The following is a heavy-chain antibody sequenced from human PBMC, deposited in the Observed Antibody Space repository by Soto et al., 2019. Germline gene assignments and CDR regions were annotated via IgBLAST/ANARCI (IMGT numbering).Heavy chain of an antibody. V-gene: IGHV4-39*01. D-gene: IGHD5-12*01. Sequence: SETLSLTCTVSGGSISSSSYYWGWIRQPPGKGLEWIGGICYSGSTYYNPSLKSRVTISVDTSKNQFSLKLSSVTAADTAVYYCARQGVEMATNSPGAFDIWGQGTMVTVSS. CDR3: ARQGVEMATNSPGAFDI. J-gene: IGHJ3*02. CDR2: ICYSGST. CDR1: GGSISSSSYY.